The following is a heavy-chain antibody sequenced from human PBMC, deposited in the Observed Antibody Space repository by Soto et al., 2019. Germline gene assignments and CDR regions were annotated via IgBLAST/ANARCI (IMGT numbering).Heavy chain of an antibody. Sequence: PSETLSLTCAVYGESFSGYYWSWIRQPPGKGLEWIGEINHSGSTNYNPSLKSRVTISVDTSKNQFSLKLSSVTAADTAVHYCARSYGSSWYMTFDYWGQGTLVPSPQ. CDR2: INHSGST. J-gene: IGHJ4*02. D-gene: IGHD6-13*01. CDR3: ARSYGSSWYMTFDY. CDR1: GESFSGYY. V-gene: IGHV4-34*01.